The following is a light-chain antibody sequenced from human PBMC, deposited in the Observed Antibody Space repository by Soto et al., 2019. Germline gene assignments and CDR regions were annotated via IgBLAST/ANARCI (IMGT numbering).Light chain of an antibody. Sequence: QSALTQPASVSGSPGQSITISCTGTSSDVGSYNLVSWYQQHPGKAPKLMIYEGSKRPSGVSNRFSGSKSGNTASLTISGLQADDEADYYCNSYAGDIIRFVFGTGTKVTVL. CDR3: NSYAGDIIRFV. J-gene: IGLJ1*01. V-gene: IGLV2-23*01. CDR2: EGS. CDR1: SSDVGSYNL.